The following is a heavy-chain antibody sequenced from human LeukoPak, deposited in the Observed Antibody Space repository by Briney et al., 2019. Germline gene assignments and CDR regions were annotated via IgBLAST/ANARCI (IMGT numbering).Heavy chain of an antibody. CDR1: GGSISSYY. CDR3: ARVGRYDSSPYGMDV. D-gene: IGHD3-22*01. J-gene: IGHJ6*02. Sequence: KPSETLSLTCTVSGGSISSYYWSWIRQPPGKGLEWIGYIYYSGSTNYNPSLKSRVTISVDTSKNQFSLKLSSVTAADTAVYYCARVGRYDSSPYGMDVWGQGTTVTVSS. CDR2: IYYSGST. V-gene: IGHV4-59*01.